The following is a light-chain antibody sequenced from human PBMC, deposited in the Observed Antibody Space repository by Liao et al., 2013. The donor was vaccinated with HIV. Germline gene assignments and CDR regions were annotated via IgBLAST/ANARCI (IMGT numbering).Light chain of an antibody. CDR1: NVGSKY. Sequence: SYELTQSPSVSVAPGETARIACGGNNVGSKYVHWYQQKPGQAPVLVIFSNTDRPSGIPERFSGSSSGTTATLTISGVQAEDEADYYCQSADSGGTSEPFGGGTRLTVL. J-gene: IGLJ2*01. V-gene: IGLV3-25*03. CDR3: QSADSGGTSEP. CDR2: SNT.